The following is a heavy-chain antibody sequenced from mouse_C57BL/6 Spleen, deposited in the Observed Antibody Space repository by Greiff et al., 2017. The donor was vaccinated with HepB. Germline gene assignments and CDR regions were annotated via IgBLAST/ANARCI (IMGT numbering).Heavy chain of an antibody. D-gene: IGHD3-2*02. CDR3: AREELRRVFAY. CDR2: ISDGGSYT. V-gene: IGHV5-4*01. J-gene: IGHJ3*01. CDR1: GFTFSSYA. Sequence: EVHLVESGGGLVKPGGSLKLSCAASGFTFSSYAMSWVRQTPEKRLEWVATISDGGSYTYYPDNVKGRFTISRDNAKNNLYLQMSHLKSEDTAMYYCAREELRRVFAYWGQGTLVTVSA.